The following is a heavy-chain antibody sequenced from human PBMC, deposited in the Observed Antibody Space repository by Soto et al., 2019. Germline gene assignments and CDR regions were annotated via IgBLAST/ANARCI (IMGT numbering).Heavy chain of an antibody. CDR1: GFTFSSYG. CDR2: IWYDGSNK. V-gene: IGHV3-33*01. J-gene: IGHJ4*02. Sequence: SLRLSCAASGFTFSSYGMHLVRQAPGKGLEWVAVIWYDGSNKYYADSVKGRFTISRDNSKNTLYLQMNSLRAEDTAVYYCARDEGDYYDSSGYYSIDYWGQGTLVTVSS. CDR3: ARDEGDYYDSSGYYSIDY. D-gene: IGHD3-22*01.